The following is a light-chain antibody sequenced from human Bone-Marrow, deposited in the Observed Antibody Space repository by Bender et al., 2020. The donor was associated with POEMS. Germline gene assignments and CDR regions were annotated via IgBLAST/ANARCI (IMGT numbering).Light chain of an antibody. CDR1: SSDIGAYDY. V-gene: IGLV2-14*03. J-gene: IGLJ2*01. CDR3: SSYMNTNTVDVV. Sequence: QSALTQPASLSGSPGQSITISCSGTSSDIGAYDYVSWYQQHPGKAPKLIIYDVNNRPSGVSNRFSGSKSANTASLTISGLQAEDEADYYCSSYMNTNTVDVVFGGGTKLTVL. CDR2: DVN.